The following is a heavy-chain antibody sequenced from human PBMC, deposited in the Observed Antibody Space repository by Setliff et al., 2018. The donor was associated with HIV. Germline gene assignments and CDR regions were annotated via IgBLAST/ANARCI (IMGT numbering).Heavy chain of an antibody. CDR1: GGSMVSHY. CDR3: ARHEFAVVVPAAPNWFDP. V-gene: IGHV4-59*08. Sequence: SETLSLTCVISGGSMVSHYWSWIRQSPGKGLEWIGNIHYTGISDINPSLKRRATISLDRPKIQFSLKLSSVTAADTAVYYCARHEFAVVVPAAPNWFDPWGQGTLVTVSS. J-gene: IGHJ5*02. CDR2: IHYTGIS. D-gene: IGHD2-2*01.